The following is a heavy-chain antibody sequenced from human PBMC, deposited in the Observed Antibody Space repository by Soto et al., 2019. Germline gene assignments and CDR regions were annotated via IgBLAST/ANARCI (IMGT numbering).Heavy chain of an antibody. D-gene: IGHD6-25*01. CDR1: GFTFGDYY. V-gene: IGHV3-11*01. CDR3: ASPAAGRGAAWN. CDR2: ISSSGSFT. Sequence: QVQLVESGGGLVQPGGSLRLSCAASGFTFGDYYMNWIRQAPGKGLEWVSYISSSGSFTYYVESVRGRFTISRDNAKNSLYLQMDSLGAEDTAVYYCASPAAGRGAAWNWGQGTLVTVSS. J-gene: IGHJ4*02.